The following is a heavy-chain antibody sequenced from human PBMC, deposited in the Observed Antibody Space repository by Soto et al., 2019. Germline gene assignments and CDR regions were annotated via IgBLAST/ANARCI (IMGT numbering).Heavy chain of an antibody. CDR3: ARGDVVVVAATQPDY. CDR1: GGTFSSYA. CDR2: IIPIFGTA. V-gene: IGHV1-69*12. Sequence: QVQLVQSGAEVKKPGSSVKVSCKASGGTFSSYAISWVRQAPGQGLEWMGGIIPIFGTANYARKFQGRVTITADETTSTAYMELSSLRSEDTAVDYCARGDVVVVAATQPDYWGQGTLVTVSS. D-gene: IGHD2-15*01. J-gene: IGHJ4*02.